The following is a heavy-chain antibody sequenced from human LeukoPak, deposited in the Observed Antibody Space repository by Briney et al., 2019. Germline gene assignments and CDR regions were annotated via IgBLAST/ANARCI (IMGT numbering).Heavy chain of an antibody. D-gene: IGHD6-6*01. CDR3: ARSALSARPYNWFDP. CDR2: INPNSGGT. J-gene: IGHJ5*02. Sequence: ASVKVSCKASGYTFTGYYMHWVRQAPGQGLEWMGWINPNSGGTNYAQKFQGRVTMTRDTSISTAYMELSRLRSDDTAVYYCARSALSARPYNWFDPWGQGTLVTVSS. CDR1: GYTFTGYY. V-gene: IGHV1-2*02.